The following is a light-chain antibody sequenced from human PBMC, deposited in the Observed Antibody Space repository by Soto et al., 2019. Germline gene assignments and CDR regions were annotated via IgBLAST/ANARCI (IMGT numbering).Light chain of an antibody. CDR3: QAWDSSTAGVV. CDR1: KLGDKY. Sequence: SYELTQPPSVSVSPGQTASITCSGDKLGDKYACWYQQKPGQSPVLVIYQDSKRPSGIPERFSGSNSRNTATLTISGTQAMDEADYYCQAWDSSTAGVVLGGGTKLTVL. CDR2: QDS. J-gene: IGLJ2*01. V-gene: IGLV3-1*01.